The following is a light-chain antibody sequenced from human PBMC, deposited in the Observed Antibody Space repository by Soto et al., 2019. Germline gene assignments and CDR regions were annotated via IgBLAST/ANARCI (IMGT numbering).Light chain of an antibody. CDR1: QSVSSSY. V-gene: IGKV3-20*01. Sequence: EIVLMQSPGTLSLSPGERATLSCRASQSVSSSYLAWYQQKPGQAPRLLIYGASSRATGIPDRFSGSGSGTGFTLTISRLEPEDFAVYYCQQYGSSPQTFGQGTKVEIK. CDR2: GAS. J-gene: IGKJ1*01. CDR3: QQYGSSPQT.